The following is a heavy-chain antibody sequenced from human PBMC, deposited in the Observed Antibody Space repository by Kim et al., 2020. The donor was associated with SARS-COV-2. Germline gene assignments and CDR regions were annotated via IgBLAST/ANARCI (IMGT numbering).Heavy chain of an antibody. CDR1: GGSFSGYY. CDR2: INHSGST. J-gene: IGHJ6*03. D-gene: IGHD3-3*01. CDR3: AQLRPYYYYYMDV. Sequence: SETLSLTCAVYGGSFSGYYWSWIRQPPGKGLEWIGEINHSGSTNYNPSLKSRVTISVDTSKNQFSLKLSSVTAADTAVYYCAQLRPYYYYYMDVWGKGTTVTVSS. V-gene: IGHV4-34*01.